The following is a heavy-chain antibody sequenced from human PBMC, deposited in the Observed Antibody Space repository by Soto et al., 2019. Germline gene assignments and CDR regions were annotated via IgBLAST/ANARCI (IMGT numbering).Heavy chain of an antibody. CDR1: GYSFTTYW. J-gene: IGHJ3*02. CDR3: ARHGYDSSGYYIPDAFDI. D-gene: IGHD3-22*01. V-gene: IGHV5-51*01. CDR2: IYPGDSET. Sequence: GGSLKISCKGSGYSFTTYWIGWGRQMPGKGLEWMGIIYPGDSETRYSPSFQGQVTISADKSISTAYLQWSSLKASDSAMYYCARHGYDSSGYYIPDAFDIWGQGTMVT.